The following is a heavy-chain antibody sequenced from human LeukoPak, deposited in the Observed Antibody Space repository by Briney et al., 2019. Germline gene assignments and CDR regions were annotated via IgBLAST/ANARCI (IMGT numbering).Heavy chain of an antibody. CDR3: ARRGITGTTYYYYGMDV. CDR2: IKQDGSEK. J-gene: IGHJ6*02. V-gene: IGHV3-7*03. Sequence: GGSLRLSCAASGFTFSSYWMSWVRQAPGKGLEWVANIKQDGSEKYYVDSVKGRFTISRDNAKNSLYLQMNSLRAEDTAVYYCARRGITGTTYYYYGMDVWGQGTTVTVSS. CDR1: GFTFSSYW. D-gene: IGHD1-14*01.